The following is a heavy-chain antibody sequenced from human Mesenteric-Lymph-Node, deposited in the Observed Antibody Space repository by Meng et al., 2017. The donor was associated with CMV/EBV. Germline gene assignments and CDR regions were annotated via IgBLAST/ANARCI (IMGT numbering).Heavy chain of an antibody. CDR3: ARGRVGSYGFCAPDY. D-gene: IGHD5-18*01. Sequence: SQTLSLTCGVYGGSFSNYYWSWIRQPPGKGLEWIGEINHSGSTDYNPSLKSRITISVDTSKNQFSLKLSSVTAADTAVYYCARGRVGSYGFCAPDYWGQGTLVTVSS. V-gene: IGHV4-34*01. CDR2: INHSGST. J-gene: IGHJ4*02. CDR1: GGSFSNYY.